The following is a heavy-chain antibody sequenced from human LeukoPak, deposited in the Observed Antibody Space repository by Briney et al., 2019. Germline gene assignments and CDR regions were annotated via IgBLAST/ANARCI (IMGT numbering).Heavy chain of an antibody. Sequence: GGSLRLSCAASGFTFSSYSMNWVRQAPGKRLEWVSSISSSSSYIYYADSVKGRFTISRDNAKNSLYLQMNSLRAEDTAVYYCARELLWFGELLSKSGAPDRYGMDVWGQGTTVTVSS. CDR1: GFTFSSYS. J-gene: IGHJ6*02. CDR2: ISSSSSYI. V-gene: IGHV3-21*01. D-gene: IGHD3-10*01. CDR3: ARELLWFGELLSKSGAPDRYGMDV.